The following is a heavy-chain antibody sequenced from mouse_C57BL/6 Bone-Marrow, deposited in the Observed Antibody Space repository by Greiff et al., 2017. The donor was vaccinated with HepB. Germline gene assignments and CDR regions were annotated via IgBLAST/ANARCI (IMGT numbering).Heavy chain of an antibody. CDR2: ISDGGSYT. V-gene: IGHV5-4*01. CDR1: GFTFSSYA. CDR3: ARGDY. Sequence: EVQRVESGGGLVKPGGSLKLSCAASGFTFSSYAMSWVRQTPEKRLEWVATISDGGSYTYYPDNVKGRFTISRDNAKNNLYLQMSHLKSEDTAMYYCARGDYWGHGTTLTVSS. J-gene: IGHJ2*01.